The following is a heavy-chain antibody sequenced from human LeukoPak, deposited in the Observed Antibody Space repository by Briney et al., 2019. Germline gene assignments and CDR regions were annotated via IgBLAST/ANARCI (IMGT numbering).Heavy chain of an antibody. D-gene: IGHD6-6*01. CDR3: AREVEYSSSTYYYYYYMDV. J-gene: IGHJ6*03. V-gene: IGHV4-61*02. CDR1: GGSIRSGSYH. CDR2: IYTSGST. Sequence: PSQTLSLTCTVSGGSIRSGSYHWSWIRQPAGKGLEWIGRIYTSGSTNYNPSLKSRVTISVDTSKNQFSLKLSSVTAADTAVYYCAREVEYSSSTYYYYYYMDVWGKGTTVTVSS.